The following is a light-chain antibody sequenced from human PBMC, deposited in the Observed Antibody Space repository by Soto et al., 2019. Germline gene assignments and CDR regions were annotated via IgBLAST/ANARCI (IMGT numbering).Light chain of an antibody. Sequence: ENVLTQSPDTPSLSPGEEATLSCRASQSVNNNYLAWYQQIPGQPPRLLIYGASSRATGIPDRFSGRGSGTDFTLTISRLEPEDFSVYYCQQYAIFPRTFGQGTKVEIK. J-gene: IGKJ1*01. CDR3: QQYAIFPRT. CDR1: QSVNNNY. V-gene: IGKV3-20*01. CDR2: GAS.